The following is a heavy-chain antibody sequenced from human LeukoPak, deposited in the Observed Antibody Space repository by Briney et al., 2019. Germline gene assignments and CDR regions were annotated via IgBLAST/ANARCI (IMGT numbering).Heavy chain of an antibody. D-gene: IGHD3-22*01. CDR1: GGSFSGYY. V-gene: IGHV4-34*01. Sequence: ETLSLTCAVYGGSFSGYYWSWIRQPPGKGLEWIGEINHSGSTNYNPSLKSRVTISVDTSKNQFSLKLSSVTAADTAVYYCARRLYYDSSGYHKPTYNWFDPWGQGTLVTVSS. J-gene: IGHJ5*02. CDR2: INHSGST. CDR3: ARRLYYDSSGYHKPTYNWFDP.